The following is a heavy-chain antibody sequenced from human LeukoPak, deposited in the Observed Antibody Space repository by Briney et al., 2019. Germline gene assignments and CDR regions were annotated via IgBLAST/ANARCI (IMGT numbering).Heavy chain of an antibody. Sequence: SVKVSCKASGGTFSSYAISWVRQAPGQGLEWMGGIIPIFGTANYAQKSQGRVTITADKSTSTAYMELSSLRSEDAAVYYCARVGRPRLRWSYNWFDPWGQGTLVTVSS. CDR1: GGTFSSYA. CDR2: IIPIFGTA. CDR3: ARVGRPRLRWSYNWFDP. V-gene: IGHV1-69*06. J-gene: IGHJ5*02. D-gene: IGHD4-23*01.